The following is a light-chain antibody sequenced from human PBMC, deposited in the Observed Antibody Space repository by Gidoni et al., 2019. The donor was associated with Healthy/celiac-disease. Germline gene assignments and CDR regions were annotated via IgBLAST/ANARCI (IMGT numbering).Light chain of an antibody. CDR1: QSISSW. J-gene: IGKJ3*01. V-gene: IGKV1-5*03. CDR3: QQYNSYPFT. Sequence: DIQMTQSPSTLSASVGDRVTITCRASQSISSWLAWYQQKPGKVPKLLFYKASSLESGVPSRFSGSGSGTEFTITISSLQPDDVATYYCQQYNSYPFTVGPXTKVDIK. CDR2: KAS.